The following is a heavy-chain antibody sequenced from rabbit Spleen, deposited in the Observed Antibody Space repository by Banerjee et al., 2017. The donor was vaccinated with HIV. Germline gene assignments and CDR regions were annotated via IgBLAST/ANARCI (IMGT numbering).Heavy chain of an antibody. D-gene: IGHD2-1*01. CDR2: IEPIFGST. Sequence: QEQLEESGGGLVQPEGSLTLTCTASGFTISSSDYMCWVRQAPGKGLEWIGYIEPIFGSTYYASWVNGRFTISSHNAQNTLYLQLNSLTAADTATYFCTRGYDDYGDLRYLIDAFDPWGQGTLVTVS. CDR3: TRGYDDYGDLRYLIDAFDP. V-gene: IGHV1S45*01. CDR1: GFTISSSDY. J-gene: IGHJ2*01.